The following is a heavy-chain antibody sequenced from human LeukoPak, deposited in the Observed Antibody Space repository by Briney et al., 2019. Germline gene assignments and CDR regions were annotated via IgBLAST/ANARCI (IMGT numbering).Heavy chain of an antibody. CDR2: IKHSGST. D-gene: IGHD2-2*02. J-gene: IGHJ4*02. CDR1: GGSFSGYY. CDR3: ARGRYCSSTSCYRRYFDY. V-gene: IGHV4-34*01. Sequence: SETLSLTCAVYGGSFSGYYWSWIRQPPGKGLEWIGEIKHSGSTNYNPSLKSRVTISVDASKNQFSLKLSSVTAADTAVYYCARGRYCSSTSCYRRYFDYWGQGTLVTVSS.